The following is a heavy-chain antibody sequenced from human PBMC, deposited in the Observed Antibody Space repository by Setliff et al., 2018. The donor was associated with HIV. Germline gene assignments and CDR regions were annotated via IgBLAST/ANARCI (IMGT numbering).Heavy chain of an antibody. CDR1: GGSISSDDYH. D-gene: IGHD6-13*01. J-gene: IGHJ5*02. CDR3: ARLGRFIGPAGRFDP. CDR2: ITYSGSA. V-gene: IGHV4-30-4*08. Sequence: SETLSLTCTVSGGSISSDDYHWNWIRQPPGKGLEWIGYITYSGSAYYNPSLKSRVTISIDTSNNQISLRLSSVTAADTAMYYCARLGRFIGPAGRFDPWGQGTLVTVSS.